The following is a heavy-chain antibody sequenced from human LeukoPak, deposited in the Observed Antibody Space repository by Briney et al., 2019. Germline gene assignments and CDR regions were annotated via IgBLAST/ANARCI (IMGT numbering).Heavy chain of an antibody. CDR2: TYSGGST. CDR3: ARDLGGSYRGFDY. J-gene: IGHJ4*02. D-gene: IGHD1-26*01. CDR1: GFTVSSNY. Sequence: GGSLRLSCAASGFTVSSNYMSWVRQAPGKGLEWVSVTYSGGSTYYADSVKGRFTISRHNSKNTLYLQMNSLRAEDTAVYYCARDLGGSYRGFDYWGQGTLVTVSS. V-gene: IGHV3-53*04.